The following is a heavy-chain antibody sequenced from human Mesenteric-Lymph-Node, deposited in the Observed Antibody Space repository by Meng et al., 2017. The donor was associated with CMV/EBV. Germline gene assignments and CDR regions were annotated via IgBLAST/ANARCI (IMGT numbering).Heavy chain of an antibody. CDR3: ATNGATGDLDF. CDR2: INPVNGAT. CDR1: RNTFTAYY. J-gene: IGHJ4*02. D-gene: IGHD7-27*01. Sequence: CPSSRNTFTAYYVHWVRQAPGQGLEWMAWINPVNGATNYARSFQGRLALTRDTSSSSTYLELTSLTSDDAAVYYCATNGATGDLDFWGQGTLVTVSS. V-gene: IGHV1-2*02.